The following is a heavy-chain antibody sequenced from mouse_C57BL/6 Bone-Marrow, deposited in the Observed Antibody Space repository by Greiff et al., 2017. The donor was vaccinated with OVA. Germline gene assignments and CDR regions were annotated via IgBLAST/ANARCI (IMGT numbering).Heavy chain of an antibody. J-gene: IGHJ1*03. D-gene: IGHD1-1*01. CDR1: GYAFSSSW. Sequence: VQLQQSGPELVKPGASVKISCKASGYAFSSSWMNWVKQRPGKGLEWIGRIYPGDGDTNYNGKFKGKATLTADKSSSTAYMQLSSLTSEDSAVYFCARQTTGWYFDVWGTGTTVTVSS. CDR2: IYPGDGDT. CDR3: ARQTTGWYFDV. V-gene: IGHV1-82*01.